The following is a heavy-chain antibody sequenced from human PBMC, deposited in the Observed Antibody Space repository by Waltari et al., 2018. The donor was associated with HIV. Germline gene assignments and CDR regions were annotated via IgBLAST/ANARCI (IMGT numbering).Heavy chain of an antibody. CDR2: MKQYGSA. D-gene: IGHD3-9*01. CDR3: ARGQDAVLNGKYYFDGMDV. Sequence: QVQLQQWGTGLLRPSETLSLTCAVYGGSFRGYYWTWFRRTPQKGLEWSGEMKQYGSARYNPPLRGRVAIALDTSKNQVSLKMTSVTAADTGVYYCARGQDAVLNGKYYFDGMDVWGQGTTVIVSS. J-gene: IGHJ6*02. V-gene: IGHV4-34*01. CDR1: GGSFRGYY.